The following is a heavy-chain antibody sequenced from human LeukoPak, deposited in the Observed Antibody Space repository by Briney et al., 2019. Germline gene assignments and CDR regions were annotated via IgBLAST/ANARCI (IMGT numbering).Heavy chain of an antibody. CDR3: ARDSPHGYTLGHRYYFMDV. Sequence: KPSETLSLTCTVSGGSISPYYWTWIRQSAGQGLEFVGRIHSGGTTNYNPSLASRVSLLVDTYNNQVSLRLSSVTAADTAVYYCARDSPHGYTLGHRYYFMDVWGKGTTVTVS. CDR2: IHSGGTT. V-gene: IGHV4-4*07. J-gene: IGHJ6*03. D-gene: IGHD5-18*01. CDR1: GGSISPYY.